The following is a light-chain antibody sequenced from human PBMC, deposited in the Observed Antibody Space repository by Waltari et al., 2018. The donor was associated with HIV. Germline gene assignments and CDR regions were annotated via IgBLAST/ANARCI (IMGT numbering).Light chain of an antibody. V-gene: IGLV2-11*01. J-gene: IGLJ2*01. CDR3: CSYAGNSDVV. CDR1: SSDIGGYNY. CDR2: DVN. Sequence: QSALTQPHSVSGSPGQSVTISCTGTSSDIGGYNYVSWYRQFPGKAPSVIIHDVNKRPSGVPDRFSGSNSGNTASLTISGLQTDDEADYYCCSYAGNSDVVFGGGTTLTVL.